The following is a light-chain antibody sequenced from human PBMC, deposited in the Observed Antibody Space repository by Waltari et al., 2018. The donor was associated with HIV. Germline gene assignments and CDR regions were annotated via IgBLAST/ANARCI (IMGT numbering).Light chain of an antibody. CDR1: SSDVGGYNY. CDR3: CSYAGSSTLL. Sequence: QSALTQPASVSGSPGQSITISCTGTSSDVGGYNYVSWYQQHPGKAPKLVIYDVSERPSWVSNRFSGSKSGNTASLTISGLQAEDEADYNCCSYAGSSTLLVGGGTKVTVL. J-gene: IGLJ2*01. CDR2: DVS. V-gene: IGLV2-23*01.